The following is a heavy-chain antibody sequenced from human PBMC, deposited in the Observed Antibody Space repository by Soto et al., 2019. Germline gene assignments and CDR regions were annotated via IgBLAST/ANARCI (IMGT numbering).Heavy chain of an antibody. J-gene: IGHJ4*02. CDR2: ISGGGAAT. CDR3: AKDEKEWLRLSRIHKGGVFDY. Sequence: EVQVLESGGGLVQPGGSLRLSSAASGFMFRSYAMNWVRQAPGKGLDWVSGISGGGAATYYADSVKGRFTITRDNSKNTMFLQMNSLTAEDTAVYYCAKDEKEWLRLSRIHKGGVFDYWGQGALVTVSS. D-gene: IGHD5-12*01. CDR1: GFMFRSYA. V-gene: IGHV3-23*01.